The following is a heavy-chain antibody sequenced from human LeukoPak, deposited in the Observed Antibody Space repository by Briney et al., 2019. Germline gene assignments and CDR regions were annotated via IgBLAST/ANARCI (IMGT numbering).Heavy chain of an antibody. D-gene: IGHD6-13*01. J-gene: IGHJ4*02. CDR1: GYSFTNYV. CDR3: ARPGTSWYTTYYFDS. V-gene: IGHV1-18*01. CDR2: ISPYNGNT. Sequence: ASVKVSRKASGYSFTNYVINWVRQVPGQGLEWIGWISPYNGNTDYAQKLQGRVTLTTDTSTSTAYMELRSLRSDDTAVYYCARPGTSWYTTYYFDSWGQGTLVTVSS.